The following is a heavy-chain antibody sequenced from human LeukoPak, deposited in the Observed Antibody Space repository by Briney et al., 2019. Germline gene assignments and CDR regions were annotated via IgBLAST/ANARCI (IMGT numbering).Heavy chain of an antibody. CDR1: GFTVSSNC. D-gene: IGHD2-15*01. V-gene: IGHV3-66*01. Sequence: GGSLRLSCAASGFTVSSNCMSWVRQAPGKGLEWVSVIYSGGTPYFAHSVKGRFTISRDNSRNTVYLHLTSLRAEDTAVYYCARAVKRDCSACYSYYFDSWGQGTLVTVSS. CDR3: ARAVKRDCSACYSYYFDS. CDR2: IYSGGTP. J-gene: IGHJ4*02.